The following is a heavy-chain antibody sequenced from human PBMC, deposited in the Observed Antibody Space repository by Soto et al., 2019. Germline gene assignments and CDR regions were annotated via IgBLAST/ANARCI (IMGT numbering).Heavy chain of an antibody. CDR1: GFTFSRYA. D-gene: IGHD1-1*01. J-gene: IGHJ4*02. V-gene: IGHV3-23*01. CDR3: ATQDFRGTTGTT. Sequence: PGGSLRLSCAASGFTFSRYAMGWVRQAPGKGLEWVSVISGSGGNIHYVDSVKGRFTISRDNSKNTLYLQMNSLRPEDTAVYNCATQDFRGTTGTTWGQGTLVTVSS. CDR2: ISGSGGNI.